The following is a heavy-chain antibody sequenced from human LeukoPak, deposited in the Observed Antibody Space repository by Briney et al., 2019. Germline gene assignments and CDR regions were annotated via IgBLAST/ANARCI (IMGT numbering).Heavy chain of an antibody. J-gene: IGHJ4*02. CDR1: GASISSGGYY. V-gene: IGHV4-31*03. D-gene: IGHD6-13*01. Sequence: SETLSLTCTVSGASISSGGYYWSWIRQHPGRGLEWIGYFYYSESTKYNPSLKTRVIILVGTSKNQFSLKLSSVTAADTAVYYCARGSQPHLAAAGSFDYWGQGTLVTVSS. CDR3: ARGSQPHLAAAGSFDY. CDR2: FYYSEST.